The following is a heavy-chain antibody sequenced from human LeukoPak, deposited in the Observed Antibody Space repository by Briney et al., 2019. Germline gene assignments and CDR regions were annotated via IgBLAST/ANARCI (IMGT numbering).Heavy chain of an antibody. CDR3: LYSTPQYYFDY. Sequence: GGSLRLSCAASGFTFSSYAMHWVRQAPGKGLEWVAVISYDGSNKYYADSVKGRFTISRDNSKNTLYLQMNSLRAEDTAVYYCLYSTPQYYFDYWGQGTLVTVSS. D-gene: IGHD6-13*01. J-gene: IGHJ4*02. CDR1: GFTFSSYA. CDR2: ISYDGSNK. V-gene: IGHV3-30-3*01.